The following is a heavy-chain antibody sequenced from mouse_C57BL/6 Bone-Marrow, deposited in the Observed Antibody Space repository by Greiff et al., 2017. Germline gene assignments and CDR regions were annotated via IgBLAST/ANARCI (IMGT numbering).Heavy chain of an antibody. CDR2: IDPETGGT. V-gene: IGHV1-15*01. CDR1: GYTFTDYE. Sequence: VQLQQSGAELVRPGASVTLSCKASGYTFTDYEMHWVKQTPVHGLEWIGAIDPETGGTAYNQKFKGKAILTADKSSSTAYRELRSLTSEDSAVYYCTSSSWDPDWYFDVWGTGTTVTVSS. D-gene: IGHD4-1*01. J-gene: IGHJ1*03. CDR3: TSSSWDPDWYFDV.